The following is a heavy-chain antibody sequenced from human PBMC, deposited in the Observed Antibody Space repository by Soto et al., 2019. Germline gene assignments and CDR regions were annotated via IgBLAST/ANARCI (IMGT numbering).Heavy chain of an antibody. CDR2: LSNTGRRT. Sequence: PGGSLRLSCAFSLFPFVANAMSWVRRAPGKGLEWVSGLSNTGRRTSYADSVKGRFNISRDNSENTVYLQMNSLRVEDTAVYYCATEMGATQGPFDNWGQGTLVTVSS. CDR3: ATEMGATQGPFDN. V-gene: IGHV3-23*01. J-gene: IGHJ4*02. D-gene: IGHD1-26*01. CDR1: LFPFVANA.